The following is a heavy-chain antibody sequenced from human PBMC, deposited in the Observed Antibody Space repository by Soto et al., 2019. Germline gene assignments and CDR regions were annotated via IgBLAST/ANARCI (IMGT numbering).Heavy chain of an antibody. CDR3: ARGATVTTGLVGY. V-gene: IGHV1-8*01. CDR2: MNPNSGNT. CDR1: GYTFTSYD. Sequence: ASVKVSCKASGYTFTSYDINWVRQATGQGLEWMGWMNPNSGNTGYAQKFQGRVTMTRNTSISTAYMELSSLRSEDTAVYYCARGATVTTGLVGYWGQATLVTVSS. J-gene: IGHJ4*02. D-gene: IGHD4-17*01.